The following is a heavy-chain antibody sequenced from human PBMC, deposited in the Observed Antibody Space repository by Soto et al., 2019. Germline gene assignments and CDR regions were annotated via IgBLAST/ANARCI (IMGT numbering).Heavy chain of an antibody. J-gene: IGHJ4*02. V-gene: IGHV2-5*02. CDR3: AYCGYYSSSWFPDY. CDR1: GFSLTTNGVG. D-gene: IGHD6-13*01. CDR2: IYWDDDK. Sequence: QITLKESGPSLVKPTQTLTLTCTFSGFSLTTNGVGVGWIRQSPGEALEWLALIYWDDDKRYSPSLKSRLTNTKDTSKNHVVLTLTSMDSVDTATYYCAYCGYYSSSWFPDYWGQGTLVTVSS.